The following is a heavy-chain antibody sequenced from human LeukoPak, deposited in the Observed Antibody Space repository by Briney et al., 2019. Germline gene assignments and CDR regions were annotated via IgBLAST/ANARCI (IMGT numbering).Heavy chain of an antibody. CDR1: GYTFSSYG. V-gene: IGHV1-18*01. CDR2: ISAYNGNT. J-gene: IGHJ3*02. D-gene: IGHD3-3*01. CDR3: ARGITIDAFDI. Sequence: ASVKVSCKASGYTFSSYGISWVRQAPGQGLEWMGWISAYNGNTDYAQKLQGRVTMTRDMSTSTVYMELSSLRSEDTAVYYCARGITIDAFDIWGQGTMVTVSS.